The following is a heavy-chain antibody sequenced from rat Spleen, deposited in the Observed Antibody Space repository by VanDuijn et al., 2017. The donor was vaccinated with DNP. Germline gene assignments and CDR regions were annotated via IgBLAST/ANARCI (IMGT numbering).Heavy chain of an antibody. CDR2: ISTGGGNT. J-gene: IGHJ2*01. Sequence: EVQLVESGGGLVQPGRSMKLSCAASGFTFSNNYMAWVRQAPTKGLEWVAAISTGGGNTYYRDTVKGRFTISIDNAKSTLYLHMDMLRSEETATYYCAKAGGYSPWYFDYWGQGVMVTVSS. D-gene: IGHD1-11*01. V-gene: IGHV5S11*01. CDR3: AKAGGYSPWYFDY. CDR1: GFTFSNNY.